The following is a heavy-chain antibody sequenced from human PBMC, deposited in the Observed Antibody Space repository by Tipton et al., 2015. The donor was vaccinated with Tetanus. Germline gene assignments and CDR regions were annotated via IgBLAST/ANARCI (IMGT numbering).Heavy chain of an antibody. D-gene: IGHD3-22*01. V-gene: IGHV1-18*01. CDR2: ISAYNGNT. CDR3: ARDVGRDYYDSSGYYMAV. Sequence: QVQLVQSGAEVKKPGASVKVSCKASGYTFTSYGISWVRQAPGQGLEWMGWISAYNGNTNYAQKLQGRVTMTTDTSTSTAYMELRSLRSDDTAVYYCARDVGRDYYDSSGYYMAVWGKGTTVTVSS. J-gene: IGHJ6*03. CDR1: GYTFTSYG.